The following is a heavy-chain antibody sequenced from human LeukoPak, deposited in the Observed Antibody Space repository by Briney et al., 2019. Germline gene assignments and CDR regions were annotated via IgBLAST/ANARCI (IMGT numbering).Heavy chain of an antibody. CDR3: ARTYYYYGDYACDY. CDR2: IIPIFGTA. CDR1: GHTFTSYA. J-gene: IGHJ4*02. V-gene: IGHV1-69*06. D-gene: IGHD4-17*01. Sequence: WASLKVSCKASGHTFTSYAMNWVRQAPGQGLEWMGGIIPIFGTANYAQKFQGRVTITADKSTSTAYMELSSLRSEDTAVYYCARTYYYYGDYACDYWGQGTLVTVSS.